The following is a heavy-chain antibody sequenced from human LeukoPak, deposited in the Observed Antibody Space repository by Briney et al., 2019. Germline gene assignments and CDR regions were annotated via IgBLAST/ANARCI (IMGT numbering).Heavy chain of an antibody. CDR3: MRDAHRNNWYFDI. J-gene: IGHJ2*01. V-gene: IGHV4-59*11. D-gene: IGHD2-21*01. CDR1: GDSMTSHS. Sequence: PSETLSLTCKVSGDSMTSHSWTWIRQSPGKSLEWIGYVFYSGVTDYNPSLKSRVTISIDTSKLQFSLRLTSVTVADTAVYYCMRDAHRNNWYFDIWGRDTLVTVSS. CDR2: VFYSGVT.